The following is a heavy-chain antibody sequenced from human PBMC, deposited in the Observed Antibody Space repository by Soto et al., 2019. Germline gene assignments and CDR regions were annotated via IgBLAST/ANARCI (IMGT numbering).Heavy chain of an antibody. D-gene: IGHD4-17*01. CDR1: GGSFSSYS. CDR2: SIPVFGRT. Sequence: QVQLGQSGAEVKNPGSSVKVSCKASGGSFSSYSINWVRQAPGQGLEWVGRSIPVFGRTNIAQKFQGRLTITADESTRTAYMELSSLKSEDTAVYYCARGGTTVIYFDYWGQGTLVTVSS. V-gene: IGHV1-69*18. CDR3: ARGGTTVIYFDY. J-gene: IGHJ4*02.